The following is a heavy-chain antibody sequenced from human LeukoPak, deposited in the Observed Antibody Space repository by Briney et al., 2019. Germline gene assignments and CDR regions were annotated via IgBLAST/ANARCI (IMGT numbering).Heavy chain of an antibody. Sequence: ASVKVSCKASGYTFTGYYMHWVRQAPGQGLEGMGWISAYNGNTNYAQKLQGRVTMTTDTSTSTAYMELRSLRSDDTAVYYCARDQDGDSQGGYYYGMDVWGQGTTVTVSS. CDR2: ISAYNGNT. V-gene: IGHV1-18*04. J-gene: IGHJ6*02. D-gene: IGHD4-17*01. CDR3: ARDQDGDSQGGYYYGMDV. CDR1: GYTFTGYY.